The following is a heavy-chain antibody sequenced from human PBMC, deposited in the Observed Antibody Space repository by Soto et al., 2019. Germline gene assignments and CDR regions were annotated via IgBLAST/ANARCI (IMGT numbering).Heavy chain of an antibody. CDR3: ARDITIFGVVHDAFDI. J-gene: IGHJ3*02. D-gene: IGHD3-3*01. Sequence: PGGSLRLSCAASGFTFSSYSMNWVRQAPGKGLEWVSYISSSSSTIYYADSVKGRFTISRDNAKNSLYLQMNSLRAEDTAVYYCARDITIFGVVHDAFDIWGQGTMVTVSS. CDR2: ISSSSSTI. V-gene: IGHV3-48*01. CDR1: GFTFSSYS.